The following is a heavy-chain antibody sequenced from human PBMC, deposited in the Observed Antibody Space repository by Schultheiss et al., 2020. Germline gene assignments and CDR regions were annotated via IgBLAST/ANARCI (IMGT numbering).Heavy chain of an antibody. J-gene: IGHJ4*02. Sequence: GGSLRLSCAASGFTFDDYAMHWVRQAPGKGLEWVSGISGSGGSTYYADSVKGRFTISRDNSKNTLFLQMNSLRAEDTAVYYCANYGGNSAGLPLVYWGQGTLVTVSS. CDR3: ANYGGNSAGLPLVY. CDR2: ISGSGGST. CDR1: GFTFDDYA. V-gene: IGHV3-23*01. D-gene: IGHD4-23*01.